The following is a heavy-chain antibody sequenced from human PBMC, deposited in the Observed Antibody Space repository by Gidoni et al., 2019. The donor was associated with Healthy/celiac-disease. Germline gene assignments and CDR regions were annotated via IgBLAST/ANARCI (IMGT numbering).Heavy chain of an antibody. CDR3: AKDLRIGCGGDLCRYDSAFDI. D-gene: IGHD2-21*02. Sequence: EVQLLESGGGLVQPGGSLRLSCSASGFPFRSYAMSWVRQAPGKGLEWVSAISGSGGSTYYADSVKGRFTISRDKSKNTLNLQMNSLRAEDTAVYYCAKDLRIGCGGDLCRYDSAFDIWGQGTMVTVSS. V-gene: IGHV3-23*01. CDR2: ISGSGGST. CDR1: GFPFRSYA. J-gene: IGHJ3*02.